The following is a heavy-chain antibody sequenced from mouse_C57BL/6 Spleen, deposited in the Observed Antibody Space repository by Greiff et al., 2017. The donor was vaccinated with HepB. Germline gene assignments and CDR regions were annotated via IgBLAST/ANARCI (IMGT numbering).Heavy chain of an antibody. D-gene: IGHD2-4*01. Sequence: ESGPGLVKPSQSLSLTCSVTGYSITSGYYWNWIRQFPGNKLEWMGYISYDGSNNYNPSLKNRISITRDTSKNQFFLKLNSVTTEDTATYYCARDGRYDYDGAWFAYWGQGTMVTVSA. V-gene: IGHV3-6*01. J-gene: IGHJ3*01. CDR2: ISYDGSN. CDR1: GYSITSGYY. CDR3: ARDGRYDYDGAWFAY.